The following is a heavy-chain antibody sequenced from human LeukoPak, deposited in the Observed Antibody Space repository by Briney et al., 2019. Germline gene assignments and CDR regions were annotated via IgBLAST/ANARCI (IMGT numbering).Heavy chain of an antibody. Sequence: GGSLRLSCAASGFTFSSYWIHWVRQAPGKGLVWVSRINSDGTGTTYADSVKGRFTVSRDNSKNTLFLQMNSLRADDTAVYYCARPFLAGGYYMDVWGKGTTVSVSS. V-gene: IGHV3-74*01. D-gene: IGHD2/OR15-2a*01. J-gene: IGHJ6*03. CDR1: GFTFSSYW. CDR2: INSDGTGT. CDR3: ARPFLAGGYYMDV.